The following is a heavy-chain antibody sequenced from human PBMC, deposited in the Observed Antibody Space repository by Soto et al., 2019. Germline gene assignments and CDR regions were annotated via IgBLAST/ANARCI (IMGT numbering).Heavy chain of an antibody. CDR3: ARLDGNDYDSSGYYYSYYGMDV. CDR1: GFTFSDYY. D-gene: IGHD3-22*01. Sequence: QVQLVESGGGLVKPGGSLRLSCAASGFTFSDYYMSWIRQAPGKGLEWISYISSSGSTIYYADSVKGRFTISRDNARNSLYLKMSSLRAEDTAVYYCARLDGNDYDSSGYYYSYYGMDVWGQGTTVTVSS. J-gene: IGHJ6*02. CDR2: ISSSGSTI. V-gene: IGHV3-11*01.